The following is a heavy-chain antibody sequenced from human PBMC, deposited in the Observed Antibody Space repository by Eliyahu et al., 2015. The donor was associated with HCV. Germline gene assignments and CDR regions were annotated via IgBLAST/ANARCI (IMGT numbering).Heavy chain of an antibody. CDR3: ASGGGGIAVAGTGGWFDP. Sequence: QVQLQESGPGLVKSSETLSLTCTVSGGSIXTYYWSWIRQPPGKGLEWIGYIHYSGSTNYTPSLKSRVTMSVDTSKNQFSLKLSSVTAADTAVYYCASGGGGIAVAGTGGWFDPWGQGTLVTVSS. CDR1: GGSIXTYY. D-gene: IGHD6-19*01. J-gene: IGHJ5*02. V-gene: IGHV4-59*01. CDR2: IHYSGST.